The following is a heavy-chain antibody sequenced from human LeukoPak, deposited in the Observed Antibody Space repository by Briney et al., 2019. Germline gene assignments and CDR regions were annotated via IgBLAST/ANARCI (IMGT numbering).Heavy chain of an antibody. CDR1: GGSISSYY. CDR2: IYYSGST. CDR3: ARGGRGGPSTIFGVVIHNWFDP. J-gene: IGHJ5*02. D-gene: IGHD3-3*01. V-gene: IGHV4-59*08. Sequence: SETLSFTCTVSGGSISSYYWSWIRQPPGKGLEWIGYIYYSGSTNYNPSLKSRVTISVDTSKNQFSLKLSSVTAADTAVYYCARGGRGGPSTIFGVVIHNWFDPWGQGTLVTVSS.